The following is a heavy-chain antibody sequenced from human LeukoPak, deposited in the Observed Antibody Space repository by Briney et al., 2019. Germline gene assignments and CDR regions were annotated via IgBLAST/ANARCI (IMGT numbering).Heavy chain of an antibody. J-gene: IGHJ4*02. CDR1: GFTFNNYA. V-gene: IGHV3-23*01. CDR3: ARGLIDDWSALEY. D-gene: IGHD3-9*01. CDR2: ISGGGGTT. Sequence: PGGSLRLSCSASGFTFNNYAMTWVRQAPGKGLEWVSSISGGGGTTYYADSVKGRFTISRDNPKNTLYLQMSSLRAEGTALYYCARGLIDDWSALEYWGQGTLVTVSS.